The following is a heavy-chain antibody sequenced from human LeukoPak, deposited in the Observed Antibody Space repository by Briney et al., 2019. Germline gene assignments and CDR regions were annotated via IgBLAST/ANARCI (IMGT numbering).Heavy chain of an antibody. J-gene: IGHJ4*02. D-gene: IGHD3-10*01. V-gene: IGHV3-15*01. CDR3: TTDYGSGSYRYFNY. CDR2: IKSKTDGGTT. Sequence: GGSLRLSCAASGFTFSNAWMSWVRQTPGKGLEWVGRIKSKTDGGTTDYVAPVKGRFTISRDDSKNTLYLQMNSLKSEDTAVYYCTTDYGSGSYRYFNYWGQGTLVTVSS. CDR1: GFTFSNAW.